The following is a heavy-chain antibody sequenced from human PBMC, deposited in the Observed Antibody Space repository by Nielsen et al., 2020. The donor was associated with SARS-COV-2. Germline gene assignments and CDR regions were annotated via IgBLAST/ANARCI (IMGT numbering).Heavy chain of an antibody. CDR1: GYSFTNHW. J-gene: IGHJ6*03. V-gene: IGHV5-10-1*01. D-gene: IGHD2-2*01. CDR2: IDTSDSYV. CDR3: ARYASEYYYYYYMDV. Sequence: GESLKISCKGSGYSFTNHWITWVRQMPGKGLEWMGRIDTSDSYVDYSPSFQGHVAISADKSISTAYLQWSSLKASDTAMYYCARYASEYYYYYYMDVWGTGTTVTVSS.